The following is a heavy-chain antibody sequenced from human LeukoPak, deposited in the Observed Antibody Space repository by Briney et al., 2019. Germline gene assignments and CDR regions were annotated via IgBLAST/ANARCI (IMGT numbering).Heavy chain of an antibody. CDR3: ARRHDYYYGSGSHNNWFDP. Sequence: SETLSLTCAVYGGSFSGYYWNWIRQPPGKGLEWIGEINHSGNTNYNPSLKSRVNILVDMSKKQFSLKVSSVTAADTAVYYCARRHDYYYGSGSHNNWFDPWGQGSLVTVSS. D-gene: IGHD3-10*01. V-gene: IGHV4-34*01. CDR1: GGSFSGYY. J-gene: IGHJ5*02. CDR2: INHSGNT.